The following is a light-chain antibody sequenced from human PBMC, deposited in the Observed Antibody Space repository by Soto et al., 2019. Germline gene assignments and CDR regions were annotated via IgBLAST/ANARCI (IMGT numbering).Light chain of an antibody. CDR1: SSDVGGYNY. V-gene: IGLV2-14*01. CDR2: EVS. CDR3: SSYTTTKTLV. Sequence: QSVLTQPASVSGSPGQSITISCTGSSSDVGGYNYVSWYQQHPDKAPKLMIYEVSNWPSGVSNRFSGSKSGNTSSLTISGLQAEDEADYYCSSYTTTKTLVFGGGTKLTVL. J-gene: IGLJ2*01.